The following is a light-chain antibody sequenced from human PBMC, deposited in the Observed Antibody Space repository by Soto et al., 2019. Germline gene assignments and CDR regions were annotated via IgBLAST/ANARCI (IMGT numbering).Light chain of an antibody. CDR1: SSDVGAYDY. V-gene: IGLV2-11*01. CDR3: FXYAGDYGYI. J-gene: IGLJ1*01. CDR2: HVA. Sequence: QSALTQPHSVSGSPGQSVAISCTGTSSDVGAYDYVSWHQHHPGKVPKLIIHHVATRPSGVPDRFSGSKAGNTASLTISGXXXXXXXXXYCFXYAGDYGYIFGTGTKLTVL.